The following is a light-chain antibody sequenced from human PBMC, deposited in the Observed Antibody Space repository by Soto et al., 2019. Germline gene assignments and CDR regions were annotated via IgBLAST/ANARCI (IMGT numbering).Light chain of an antibody. CDR3: AAWDGSLNVYV. J-gene: IGLJ1*01. Sequence: QSVLTQPPSASGTPGQRVTISCSGSSSSIGSNSVNWYQQLPRTAPKVLIYTNSQRPSGVPDRFSGYKSGTSASLAISGLQPEDEADYYCAAWDGSLNVYVFGTGTKLTVL. V-gene: IGLV1-44*01. CDR1: SSSIGSNS. CDR2: TNS.